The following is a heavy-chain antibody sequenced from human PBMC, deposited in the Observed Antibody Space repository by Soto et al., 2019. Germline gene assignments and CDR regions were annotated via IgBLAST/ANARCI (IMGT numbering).Heavy chain of an antibody. CDR2: IRGDGGAT. Sequence: DVHLLESGGGLVQPGGSLRLSCVASGFTLSDYDMGWVRQAPGKGLEWVSLIRGDGGATYYARSLEGRLTISRDTSENTPYLQMNNMSVEDTALYYCTKERRGGEYPAFDLWGQGTLVTVSS. D-gene: IGHD2-21*01. CDR3: TKERRGGEYPAFDL. V-gene: IGHV3-23*01. J-gene: IGHJ3*01. CDR1: GFTLSDYD.